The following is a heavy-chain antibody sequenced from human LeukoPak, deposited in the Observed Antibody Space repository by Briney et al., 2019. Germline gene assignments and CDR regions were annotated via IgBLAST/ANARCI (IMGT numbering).Heavy chain of an antibody. CDR1: GYTFTGYY. V-gene: IGHV1-2*04. J-gene: IGHJ4*02. Sequence: ASVKVSCKASGYTFTGYYMHWVRQAPGQGLEWMGWINPNSGGTNYAQKFQGWVTMTRDTSISTAYMELSSLRSEDTAVYYCARAGSWYYFDYWGQGTLVIVSS. D-gene: IGHD1-26*01. CDR2: INPNSGGT. CDR3: ARAGSWYYFDY.